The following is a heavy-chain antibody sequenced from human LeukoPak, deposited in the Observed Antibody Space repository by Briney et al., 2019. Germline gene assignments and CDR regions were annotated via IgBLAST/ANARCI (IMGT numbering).Heavy chain of an antibody. J-gene: IGHJ4*02. V-gene: IGHV4-59*01. CDR3: ARADSQAVTIDY. CDR2: IYYSGST. D-gene: IGHD4-17*01. Sequence: SETLSLTCTVSGGSISSYYWSWIRQPPGKGLEWIGYIYYSGSTNYIPSLKSRVTISVDTSKNQFSLKLSSVTAADTAVCYCARADSQAVTIDYWGQGTLVTVSS. CDR1: GGSISSYY.